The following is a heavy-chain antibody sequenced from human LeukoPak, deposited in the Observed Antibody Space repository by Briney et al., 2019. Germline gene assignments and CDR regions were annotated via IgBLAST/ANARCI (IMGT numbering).Heavy chain of an antibody. J-gene: IGHJ5*02. CDR1: GFRFSSYG. V-gene: IGHV3-30*18. D-gene: IGHD5/OR15-5a*01. CDR2: ISDDGSKI. Sequence: GGSLRLSCAVSGFRFSSYGMHWVRQAPGKGLEWVAVISDDGSKIYYGDSVKGRFTISRDNSKNTLNLQMDSLRADDTAVYYCGKGPGYSVYDNLPHHWGQGTLVTVSS. CDR3: GKGPGYSVYDNLPHH.